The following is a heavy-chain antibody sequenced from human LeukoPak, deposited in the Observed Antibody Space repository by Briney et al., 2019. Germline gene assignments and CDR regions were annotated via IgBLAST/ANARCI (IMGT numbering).Heavy chain of an antibody. J-gene: IGHJ4*02. CDR2: ISGSGGST. CDR1: GFTFSSYA. CDR3: AKDRKLLFVDTAVVFDY. D-gene: IGHD5-18*01. Sequence: PGGSLRLSCAASGFTFSSYAMSWVRQAPGKGLEWVSAISGSGGSTYYADSVKGRFTISRDNSKNTLYLQMNSLRAEDTAVYYCAKDRKLLFVDTAVVFDYWGQGTLVTVSS. V-gene: IGHV3-23*01.